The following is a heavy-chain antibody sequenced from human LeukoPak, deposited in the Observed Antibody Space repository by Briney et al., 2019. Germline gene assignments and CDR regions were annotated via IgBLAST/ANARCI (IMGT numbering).Heavy chain of an antibody. CDR3: ARDVNGDAFDI. V-gene: IGHV3-21*01. J-gene: IGHJ3*02. Sequence: PGGSLRLSCAASGFXFSSYSINWVRQAPGKGLEWVSSMSSSRSYIYYADSVKGRFTISRDNAKNSLYLQMNSLRAEDTAVYYCARDVNGDAFDIWGQGTMVTVSS. CDR2: MSSSRSYI. CDR1: GFXFSSYS.